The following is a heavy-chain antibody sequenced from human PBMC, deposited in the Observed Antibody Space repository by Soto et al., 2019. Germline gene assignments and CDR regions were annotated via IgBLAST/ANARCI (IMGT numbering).Heavy chain of an antibody. Sequence: QVQLVESGGGVVQPGRSLRLSCAASGFTFSSYGVHWVRQAPGKGLEWVAVIWYDGSNKYYADSVKGRFTISRDNSKNTLYLQMNSLRAEDTAVYYCARDPIWFDPWGQGTLVTVSP. CDR1: GFTFSSYG. V-gene: IGHV3-33*01. CDR3: ARDPIWFDP. J-gene: IGHJ5*02. CDR2: IWYDGSNK.